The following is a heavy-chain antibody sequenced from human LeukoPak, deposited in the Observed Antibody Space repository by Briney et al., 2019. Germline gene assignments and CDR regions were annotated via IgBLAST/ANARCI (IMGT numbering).Heavy chain of an antibody. CDR3: ARDSGLAGAFDI. CDR2: IIPIFGTA. J-gene: IGHJ3*02. Sequence: SVKVSCKASGGTFSSYAISRVRQAPGQGLEWMGGIIPIFGTANYAQKFQGRVTITADESTSTAYMELSRLRSDDTAVYYCARDSGLAGAFDIWGQGTMVTVSS. CDR1: GGTFSSYA. V-gene: IGHV1-69*13.